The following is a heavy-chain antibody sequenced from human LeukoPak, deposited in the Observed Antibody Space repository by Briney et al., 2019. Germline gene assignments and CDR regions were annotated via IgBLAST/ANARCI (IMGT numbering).Heavy chain of an antibody. D-gene: IGHD3-10*01. CDR1: GFTFSSYA. CDR2: ISAAGGST. J-gene: IGHJ4*02. V-gene: IGHV3-23*01. Sequence: GGSLRLTCAASGFTFSSYAMSWVRQAPGKGLEWASSISAAGGSTYYADYVKGRFTSSRDNSINTLYLQMNSLRAEDTAVYYCAKIALVTGSGNWGQGTLVTVSS. CDR3: AKIALVTGSGN.